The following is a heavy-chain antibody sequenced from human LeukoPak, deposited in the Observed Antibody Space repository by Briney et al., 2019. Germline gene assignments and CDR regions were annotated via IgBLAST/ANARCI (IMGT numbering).Heavy chain of an antibody. J-gene: IGHJ6*04. CDR1: GFSFSSYD. D-gene: IGHD2-2*01. CDR3: AKDPPLSTLRLAV. CDR2: ISGSGGST. V-gene: IGHV3-23*01. Sequence: AGGSLSLSCTASGFSFSSYDLSWVRQAPGKGLEWVSAISGSGGSTYYADSVKGRFTISRDNSKNTLYLQMNSLRAEDTAVYYFAKDPPLSTLRLAVWGKGTTVTVSS.